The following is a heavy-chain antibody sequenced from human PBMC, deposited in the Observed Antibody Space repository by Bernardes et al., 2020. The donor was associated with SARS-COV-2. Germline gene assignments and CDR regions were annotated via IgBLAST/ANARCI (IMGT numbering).Heavy chain of an antibody. CDR3: AKMGLAPGSTIGGEWLRFDY. D-gene: IGHD3-3*01. J-gene: IGHJ4*02. Sequence: GGSLRLSCAASGFTLISKTMSWVRQAPGRGLEWVSSITGSGNNTYSADSVKGRFTISRDISKNTLYLQMGSLRPEDTAVYYCAKMGLAPGSTIGGEWLRFDYWGQGAQVTVSS. V-gene: IGHV3-23*01. CDR2: ITGSGNNT. CDR1: GFTLISKT.